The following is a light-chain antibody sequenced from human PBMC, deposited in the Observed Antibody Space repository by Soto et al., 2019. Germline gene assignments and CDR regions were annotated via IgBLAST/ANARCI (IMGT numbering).Light chain of an antibody. Sequence: QSVLAQPACVSGSLGESITISCSVTRSDIGSYNYVAWYQQFPGKTPKILIYGVSNRPSGVSSRFSGSKSGNTASLTISGLQAEDEADYYCMSYTGSSTSYGLGRGTKV. CDR2: GVS. CDR3: MSYTGSSTSYG. V-gene: IGLV2-14*01. CDR1: RSDIGSYNY. J-gene: IGLJ1*01.